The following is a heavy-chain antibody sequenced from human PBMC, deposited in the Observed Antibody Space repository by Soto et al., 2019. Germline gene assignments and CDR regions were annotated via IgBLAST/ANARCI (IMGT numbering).Heavy chain of an antibody. D-gene: IGHD2-15*01. V-gene: IGHV1-69*02. CDR3: AITALLYCSGGSCYSGPNDAFDI. Sequence: SVKVSCKASGGTFSSYTISWVRQAPGQGLEWMGRNIPILGIANYAQKLQGRVTMTTDTSTSTAYMVLMSLSSDDTSVYYCAITALLYCSGGSCYSGPNDAFDIWGQGTMVTVSS. CDR1: GGTFSSYT. CDR2: NIPILGIA. J-gene: IGHJ3*02.